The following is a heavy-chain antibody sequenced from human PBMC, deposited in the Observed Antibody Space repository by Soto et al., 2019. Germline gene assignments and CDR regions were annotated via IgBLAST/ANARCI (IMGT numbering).Heavy chain of an antibody. D-gene: IGHD3-22*01. CDR2: MNPNSGNT. J-gene: IGHJ3*02. Sequence: QVQLVQSGAEVKKPGASVKVSCKASGYTFTSYDINWVRQATGQGLEWMGWMNPNSGNTGYAQTFQGRVTMTRNTSRSTAYMELSSLRSEDTAVYYGARLYSSGYYREAFDIWGQGTMVTVSS. CDR3: ARLYSSGYYREAFDI. V-gene: IGHV1-8*01. CDR1: GYTFTSYD.